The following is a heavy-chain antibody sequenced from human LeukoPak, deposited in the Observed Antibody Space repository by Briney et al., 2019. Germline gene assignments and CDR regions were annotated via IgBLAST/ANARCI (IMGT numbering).Heavy chain of an antibody. V-gene: IGHV3-30*03. CDR3: VRDLDWGAFDV. J-gene: IGHJ3*01. CDR1: GFTFSSYG. CDR2: ISYDGSNK. D-gene: IGHD3/OR15-3a*01. Sequence: PGRSLRLSCAASGFTFSSYGMHWVRQAPGKGLEWVAVISYDGSNKYYADSVMGRFTISRDNRKSTVSLQMNSLRPEDTALYYCVRDLDWGAFDVWGQGTMVAVSS.